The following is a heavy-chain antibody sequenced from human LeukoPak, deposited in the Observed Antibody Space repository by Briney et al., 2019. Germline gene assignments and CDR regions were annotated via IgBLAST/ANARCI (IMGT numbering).Heavy chain of an antibody. CDR3: ARAPRKGAARRMFDY. CDR2: INYSGAT. V-gene: IGHV4-39*07. J-gene: IGHJ4*02. D-gene: IGHD6-6*01. Sequence: SDTLSLTCSVSGDSITNCDHYWGWIRQPPGKGLEWIGTINYSGATYYKTSLKSRVTLSLDTSKNQFSLKLSSVTAADTAVYYCARAPRKGAARRMFDYWGQGTLVTVSS. CDR1: GDSITNCDHY.